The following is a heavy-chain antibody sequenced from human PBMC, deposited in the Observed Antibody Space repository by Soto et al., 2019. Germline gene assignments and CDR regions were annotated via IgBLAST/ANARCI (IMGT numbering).Heavy chain of an antibody. V-gene: IGHV3-23*01. CDR3: ARVRFGELV. CDR1: GFTFSSYA. CDR2: IGVGGGDR. D-gene: IGHD3-10*01. J-gene: IGHJ4*02. Sequence: EVQLLESGGGLVQPGGSVRLSCAASGFTFSSYAMSWVRQAPGKGLEWVSIIGVGGGDRYYPESVKGRFTISRDNSRDTLYLEMNSLRDEDTAVYYCARVRFGELVWGQGTLVTVSS.